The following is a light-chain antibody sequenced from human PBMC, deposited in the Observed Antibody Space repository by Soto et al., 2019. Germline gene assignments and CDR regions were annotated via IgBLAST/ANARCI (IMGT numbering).Light chain of an antibody. Sequence: DIQMTQSPSSLSASVGDRVTITCRASQSISNYLNWYQQKPGRAPKLLIYTASNLQSGVPSRFSGSGSGTDFTLTISSLQPVDFATYYCQQSYSSPRTFGQGTKVEI. CDR1: QSISNY. CDR2: TAS. CDR3: QQSYSSPRT. J-gene: IGKJ1*01. V-gene: IGKV1-39*01.